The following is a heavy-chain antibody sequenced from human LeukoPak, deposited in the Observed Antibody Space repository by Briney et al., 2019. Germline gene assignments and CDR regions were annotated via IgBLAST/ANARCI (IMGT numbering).Heavy chain of an antibody. CDR1: GYTFTGYY. Sequence: VASVKVSCKASGYTFTGYYMHWVRQAPGQGLEWMGWINPNSGGTNYAQKFQGRVTMTRDTSISTAYMELSRLRSDDTAVYYCARTTMVRGTYYMDVWGKGTTVTISS. V-gene: IGHV1-2*02. D-gene: IGHD3-10*01. CDR3: ARTTMVRGTYYMDV. J-gene: IGHJ6*03. CDR2: INPNSGGT.